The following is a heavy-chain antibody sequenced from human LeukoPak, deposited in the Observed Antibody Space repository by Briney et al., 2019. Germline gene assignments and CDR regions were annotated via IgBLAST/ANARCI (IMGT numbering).Heavy chain of an antibody. J-gene: IGHJ6*03. Sequence: VGSLRFSCAASGFIFISDGMHGVRQAPGKGLEGVAFIRCDGSKKYYADFVKGRFTISRDNARNSLYLQMNSLRDEDTALYYCVRGGGNIRHYYYYYVDVWGKGTSVTVSS. V-gene: IGHV3-30*02. CDR2: IRCDGSKK. D-gene: IGHD4-23*01. CDR1: GFIFISDG. CDR3: VRGGGNIRHYYYYYVDV.